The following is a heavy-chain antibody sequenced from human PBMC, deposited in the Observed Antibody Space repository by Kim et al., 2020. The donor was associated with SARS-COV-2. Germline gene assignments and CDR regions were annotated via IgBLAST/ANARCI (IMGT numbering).Heavy chain of an antibody. Sequence: GVSLRLSCVASGFTFSSYEMNWVRQAPGKGLEWVSYIGGDGSTIYYADSVEGRFTISRDNAKRSLYLQMNSLRAEDTAIYHCARLTIFGVAEDVDPWGQGTLVTVSS. CDR1: GFTFSSYE. D-gene: IGHD3-3*01. CDR2: IGGDGSTI. V-gene: IGHV3-48*03. J-gene: IGHJ5*02. CDR3: ARLTIFGVAEDVDP.